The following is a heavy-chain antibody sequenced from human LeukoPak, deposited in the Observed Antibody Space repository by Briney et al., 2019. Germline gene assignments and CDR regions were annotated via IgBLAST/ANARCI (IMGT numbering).Heavy chain of an antibody. CDR3: ARVRPVDVIDT. V-gene: IGHV3-72*01. CDR2: TRNKANRFAT. Sequence: GGSLRLSCAVSGFSFSDHYIDWVRQTAGKGLEWVGRTRNKANRFATEYAASVKGRFIISRDESNNSVYLQMNSLKTEDTAVYFCARVRPVDVIDTWGQGTMVTVSS. D-gene: IGHD1-14*01. CDR1: GFSFSDHY. J-gene: IGHJ3*02.